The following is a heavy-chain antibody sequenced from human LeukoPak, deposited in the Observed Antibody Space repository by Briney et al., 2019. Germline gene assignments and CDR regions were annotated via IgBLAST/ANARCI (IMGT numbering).Heavy chain of an antibody. CDR2: VDGDGSGA. J-gene: IGHJ3*02. CDR3: VSLVVTADLAFDI. Sequence: GGSLRLSCATSGFTLRNHWMHWGRQAPGKSLVWVSRVDGDGSGASYADFVRGRFTISRDNAKDTLYLQMNSLRAEDTAVYYCVSLVVTADLAFDIWGQGTMVTVSS. D-gene: IGHD2-21*02. CDR1: GFTLRNHW. V-gene: IGHV3-74*01.